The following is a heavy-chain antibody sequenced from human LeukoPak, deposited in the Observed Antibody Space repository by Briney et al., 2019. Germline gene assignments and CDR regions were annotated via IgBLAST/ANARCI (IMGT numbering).Heavy chain of an antibody. J-gene: IGHJ6*02. Sequence: GGSLKLSCAASGFTFSGSAIHWVRQASGKGLEWVARIKTKAESYATAYVASVKGRFAISRDDSKNTAYLQMDSLKTEDTAMYYCTRLSGGNSDSYYYGLDVWGQGTTVTVSS. V-gene: IGHV3-73*01. CDR1: GFTFSGSA. CDR2: IKTKAESYAT. CDR3: TRLSGGNSDSYYYGLDV. D-gene: IGHD4-23*01.